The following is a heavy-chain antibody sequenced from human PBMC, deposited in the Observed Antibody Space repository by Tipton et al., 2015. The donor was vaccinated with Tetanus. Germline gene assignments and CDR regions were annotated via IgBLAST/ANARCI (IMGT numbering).Heavy chain of an antibody. J-gene: IGHJ4*02. CDR2: IFHSGST. D-gene: IGHD1-1*01. CDR1: GDSMTKYY. Sequence: TLSLTCTVSGDSMTKYYWSWIRQPPGKGLEWISYIFHSGSTNYNPSFKSRVTISMDTSKNQISLKLSSVTAADTAVVFCARSFFDGRGYKIANWGQGTLVTVSS. CDR3: ARSFFDGRGYKIAN. V-gene: IGHV4-59*01.